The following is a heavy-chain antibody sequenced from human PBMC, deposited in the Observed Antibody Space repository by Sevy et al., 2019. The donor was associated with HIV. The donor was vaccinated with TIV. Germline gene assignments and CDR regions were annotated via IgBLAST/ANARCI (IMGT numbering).Heavy chain of an antibody. CDR1: GFTFSKYS. J-gene: IGHJ4*02. D-gene: IGHD2-2*01. CDR2: LSFACGRI. V-gene: IGHV3-23*01. CDR3: AREGCSKPHDY. Sequence: GESLKISCVASGFTFSKYSMSWVRQTPGMGLEWVSTLSFACGRINYADSVKGRFTMSRDDSRNTFYLQMDSLRAEDTAIYYCAREGCSKPHDYWGQGTLVTVSS.